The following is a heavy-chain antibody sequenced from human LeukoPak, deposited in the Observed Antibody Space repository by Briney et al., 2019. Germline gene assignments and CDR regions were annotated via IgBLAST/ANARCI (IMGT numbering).Heavy chain of an antibody. D-gene: IGHD6-13*01. V-gene: IGHV1-18*01. CDR1: GYTFTSYG. Sequence: ASVKVSCKASGYTFTSYGISWVRQAPGQGLEWMGWISAYNGNTNYAQKLQGRVTMTTDTSTSTAYMELRSLRSDDTAVYYCARVAAAGFHHNWFGPWGQGTLVTVPS. CDR3: ARVAAAGFHHNWFGP. CDR2: ISAYNGNT. J-gene: IGHJ5*02.